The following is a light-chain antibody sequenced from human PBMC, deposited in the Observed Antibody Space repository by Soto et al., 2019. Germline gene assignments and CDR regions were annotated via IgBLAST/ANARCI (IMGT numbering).Light chain of an antibody. CDR2: AAS. CDR1: QSISVY. J-gene: IGKJ4*01. Sequence: DIQMTQSPSSLSASVGDRVTITCRASQSISVYLNWYQQKPGKAPKLLISAASRLQSGIPSTFSGSGSGTDFTLTISTLQPEDFATYCCQQSISAPLTFGGGNKVEIK. V-gene: IGKV1-39*01. CDR3: QQSISAPLT.